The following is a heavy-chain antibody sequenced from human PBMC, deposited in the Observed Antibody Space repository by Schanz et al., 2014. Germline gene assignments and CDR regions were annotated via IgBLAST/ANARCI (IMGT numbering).Heavy chain of an antibody. CDR2: IGTSGGT. Sequence: GQLVESGGGLVQPGGSLRLSCAASGFTFSSYWMHWVRQAPGKGLEWVSTIGTSGGTNYAESVKGRFTISRDNSKNTLYLQMNSLRAEDTAVYYCARKMKLGVYGGKGHDSLDIWGQGTMVTVSP. V-gene: IGHV3-74*01. CDR3: ARKMKLGVYGGKGHDSLDI. J-gene: IGHJ3*02. D-gene: IGHD4-17*01. CDR1: GFTFSSYW.